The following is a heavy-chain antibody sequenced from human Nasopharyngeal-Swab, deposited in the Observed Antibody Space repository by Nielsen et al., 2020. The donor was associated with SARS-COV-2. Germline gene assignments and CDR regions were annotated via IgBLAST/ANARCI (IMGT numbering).Heavy chain of an antibody. V-gene: IGHV3-30-3*01. D-gene: IGHD1-26*01. CDR2: ISYDGSNK. CDR3: ARTGGSYFDY. Sequence: GESLKISCAASGFPFSSYALHWVRQAPGKGLEWVAVISYDGSNKYYADSVKGRFTISRDNSKNTMYLQMNSLRAEDTAVYYCARTGGSYFDYGGQGTLVTVSS. CDR1: GFPFSSYA. J-gene: IGHJ4*02.